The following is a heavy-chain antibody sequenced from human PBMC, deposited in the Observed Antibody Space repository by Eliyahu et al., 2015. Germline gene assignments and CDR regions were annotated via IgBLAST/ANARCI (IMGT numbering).Heavy chain of an antibody. D-gene: IGHD2-15*01. CDR3: ARPYCSGGSCLWVNAFDI. J-gene: IGHJ3*02. CDR1: GGXXSXSSYY. V-gene: IGHV4-39*01. Sequence: QLQLQESGPGLVKPSETLSLTCTVXGGXXSXSSYYWGWIRQPPGKGLEWIGSIYYSGSTXFNPSLKSRVTISVDTSKNQFSLKLSSVTAADTAVYYCARPYCSGGSCLWVNAFDIWGQGTMVTVSS. CDR2: IYYSGST.